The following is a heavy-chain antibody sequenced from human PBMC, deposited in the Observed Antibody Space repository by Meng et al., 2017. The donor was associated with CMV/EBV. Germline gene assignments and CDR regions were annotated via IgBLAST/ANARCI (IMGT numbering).Heavy chain of an antibody. Sequence: SVKVSCKASGGTFSSYAISWVRQAPGQGLERMGGIIPIFGTANYAQKFQGRVTITTDESTSTAYMELSSLRSEDTAVYYCARGYYYDSSGHRDYYYYYGMDVWGQGTTVTVSS. V-gene: IGHV1-69*05. CDR1: GGTFSSYA. J-gene: IGHJ6*02. D-gene: IGHD3-22*01. CDR2: IIPIFGTA. CDR3: ARGYYYDSSGHRDYYYYYGMDV.